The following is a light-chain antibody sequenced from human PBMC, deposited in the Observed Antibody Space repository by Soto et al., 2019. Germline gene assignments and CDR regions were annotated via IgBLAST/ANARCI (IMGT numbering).Light chain of an antibody. CDR1: SSDVGGYNY. V-gene: IGLV2-8*01. CDR3: SSFAGNNNLV. J-gene: IGLJ2*01. Sequence: QSALTQPPSASGSPGQSVTISCTGTSSDVGGYNYVSWYQQHPGKAPKLMISEVSKRPSGVPDRFSGSKSGNTASLTVSGXXXXXXXXXXCSSFAGNNNLVFGGGTKVTVL. CDR2: EVS.